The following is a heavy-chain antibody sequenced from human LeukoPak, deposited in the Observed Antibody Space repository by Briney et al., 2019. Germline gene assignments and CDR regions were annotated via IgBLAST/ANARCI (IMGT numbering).Heavy chain of an antibody. CDR2: INHSGST. D-gene: IGHD4-17*01. V-gene: IGHV4-34*01. J-gene: IGHJ4*02. CDR1: GGSFSGYY. CDR3: ARCGDTPPFDY. Sequence: PSETLSLTCAVYGGSFSGYYWSWIRQPPGKGLEWIGEINHSGSTNYNPSLKSRVTISVDTSKNQFSLKLSSVTAADTAVYYCARCGDTPPFDYWGQGTLVTVSS.